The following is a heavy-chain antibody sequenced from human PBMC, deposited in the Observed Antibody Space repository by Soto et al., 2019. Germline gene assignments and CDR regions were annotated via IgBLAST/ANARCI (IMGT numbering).Heavy chain of an antibody. Sequence: SDTMSLTRTVSSGTISITTYYWRWIRQHPGRGLEWIGYIYHSGSTYYNPSLKSRLSISVDTSANQFSLKLRSVTAADTAVYYCAREVPYYYDSTGFYSSRLDYWGQGTLVTVSS. J-gene: IGHJ4*02. CDR3: AREVPYYYDSTGFYSSRLDY. CDR2: IYHSGST. CDR1: SGTISITTYY. D-gene: IGHD3-22*01. V-gene: IGHV4-31*02.